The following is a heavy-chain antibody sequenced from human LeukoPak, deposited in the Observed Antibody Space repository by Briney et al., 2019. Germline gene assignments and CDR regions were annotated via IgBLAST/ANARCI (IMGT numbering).Heavy chain of an antibody. CDR1: GYIVTTYW. Sequence: GEFLKISCKGSGYIVTTYWIAGVRQMRGKGLEWMGIIYPGDSDTRYSPSFQSQVTISVDKSINTAYLQWSSVTASDTAMYYCARRAWNYEYFDYWGQGTLVTVSS. D-gene: IGHD1-7*01. CDR2: IYPGDSDT. CDR3: ARRAWNYEYFDY. V-gene: IGHV5-51*01. J-gene: IGHJ4*02.